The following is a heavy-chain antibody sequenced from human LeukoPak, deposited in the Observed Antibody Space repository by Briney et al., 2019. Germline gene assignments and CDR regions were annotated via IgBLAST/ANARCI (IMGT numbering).Heavy chain of an antibody. J-gene: IGHJ6*02. CDR3: AKVLRFSIYYGMDV. V-gene: IGHV3-23*01. CDR2: IRGSGDNT. D-gene: IGHD3-3*01. CDR1: GLTFSSHA. Sequence: GGPLRLSCAASGLTFSSHAMSWVRQAPGKGLEWVSGIRGSGDNTNYADSVKGRFTISRDNSKNTLYLQMNSLRAEDTAVYYCAKVLRFSIYYGMDVWGQGTTVTVSS.